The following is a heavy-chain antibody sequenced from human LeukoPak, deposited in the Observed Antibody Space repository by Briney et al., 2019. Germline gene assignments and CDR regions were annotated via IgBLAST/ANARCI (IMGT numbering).Heavy chain of an antibody. CDR1: GFTFSRYG. CDR2: ISDDGNRK. V-gene: IGHV3-30*18. Sequence: GGSLRLYCAASGFTFSRYGMHWVRKATGKGLEWVAGISDDGNRKYYADSVQGRFTISRDDSKSTVSLQMNSLRAEDTAVYYCAKWSGDSGDYRIVYWGQGTLVTVSS. CDR3: AKWSGDSGDYRIVY. J-gene: IGHJ4*02. D-gene: IGHD4-17*01.